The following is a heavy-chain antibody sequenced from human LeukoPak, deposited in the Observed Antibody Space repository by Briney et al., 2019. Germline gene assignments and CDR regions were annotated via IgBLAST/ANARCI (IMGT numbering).Heavy chain of an antibody. V-gene: IGHV3-66*01. Sequence: GGSLRLSCAASGFTFSSYSMNWVRQAPGKGLEWVSVIYSGGSTYYADSEKGRFTISRDNSKNTLYLQMNSLRAEDTAVYYCARGTQLWSPFDYWGQGTLVTVSS. J-gene: IGHJ4*02. CDR3: ARGTQLWSPFDY. D-gene: IGHD5-18*01. CDR2: IYSGGST. CDR1: GFTFSSYS.